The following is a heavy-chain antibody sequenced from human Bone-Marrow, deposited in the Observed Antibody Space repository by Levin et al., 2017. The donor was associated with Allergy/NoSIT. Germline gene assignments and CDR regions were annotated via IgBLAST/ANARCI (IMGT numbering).Heavy chain of an antibody. V-gene: IGHV4-59*01. D-gene: IGHD2-2*01. Sequence: KASETLSLTCTVSGGSITSYYWSWIRQPPGKGLEWIGYIYYSGSTNYNPSLKSRVTISVDTSKNQFSLKLSSLTAADTAVYYCARDLGYCSSTSCYPWFDPWGQGTLVTVSS. CDR1: GGSITSYY. CDR2: IYYSGST. CDR3: ARDLGYCSSTSCYPWFDP. J-gene: IGHJ5*02.